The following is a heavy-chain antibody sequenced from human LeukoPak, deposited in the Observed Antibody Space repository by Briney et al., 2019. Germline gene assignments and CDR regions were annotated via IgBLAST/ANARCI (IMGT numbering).Heavy chain of an antibody. CDR1: GFTFGSYW. J-gene: IGHJ4*02. V-gene: IGHV3-7*05. CDR3: AREKNLGT. CDR2: IKEDGSNK. D-gene: IGHD1-14*01. Sequence: GGSLRLSCAASGFTFGSYWMSWVRQAPGKRLEWVATIKEDGSNKYYVDSVKGRFTISRDNVKNSVYLQMNSLRAEDTAVYYCAREKNLGTWGQGTLVTVSS.